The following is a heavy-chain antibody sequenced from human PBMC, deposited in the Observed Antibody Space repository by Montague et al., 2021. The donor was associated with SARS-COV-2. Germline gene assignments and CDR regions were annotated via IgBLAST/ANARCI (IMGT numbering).Heavy chain of an antibody. Sequence: SETLSLTCTVSGGSISSGSYYWSWIRQPPGKGLEWIGSIYYSGSTYYNPSLKSRVTISVDMSKNQFSLKLSSVTAADTAVYYCAREGGGLSRGSYYFDYWGQGTLVTVSS. V-gene: IGHV4-39*07. CDR3: AREGGGLSRGSYYFDY. CDR1: GGSISSGSYY. CDR2: IYYSGST. D-gene: IGHD3-10*01. J-gene: IGHJ4*02.